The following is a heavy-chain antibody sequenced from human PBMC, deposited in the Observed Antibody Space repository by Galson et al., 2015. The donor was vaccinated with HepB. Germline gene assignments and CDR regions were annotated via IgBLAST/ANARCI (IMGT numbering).Heavy chain of an antibody. V-gene: IGHV6-1*01. CDR3: ARAQDRGEIDS. CDR2: TYYRSKWYN. CDR1: GDSVSSNSVV. J-gene: IGHJ4*02. D-gene: IGHD3-16*01. Sequence: CAISGDSVSSNSVVWNWIRQSPSRGLEWLGRTYYRSKWYNDYAVSVKGRITVNPDTSKNQFSLQLNSVTPEDTAVYYCARAQDRGEIDSWGQGTLVTVSS.